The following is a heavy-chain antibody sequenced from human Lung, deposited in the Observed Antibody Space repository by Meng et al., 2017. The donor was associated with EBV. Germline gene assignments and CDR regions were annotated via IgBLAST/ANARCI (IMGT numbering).Heavy chain of an antibody. D-gene: IGHD1-26*01. CDR3: ARGRSSGWELLRVDY. Sequence: QYHLLQSGAVVQKPAASVKISCSGSGYACSTYAIHWVRQATGQRLEWIGWITIFNDNTRYSQNLEGRVSIVGDASANTVYMELNGLTSEDTGVYYCARGRSSGWELLRVDYWGQGTLVTVSS. CDR1: GYACSTYA. CDR2: ITIFNDNT. J-gene: IGHJ4*02. V-gene: IGHV1-3*04.